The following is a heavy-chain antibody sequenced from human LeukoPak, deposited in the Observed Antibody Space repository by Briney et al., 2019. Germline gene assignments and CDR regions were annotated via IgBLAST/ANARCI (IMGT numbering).Heavy chain of an antibody. CDR2: ISGSSSYT. V-gene: IGHV3-21*01. CDR1: AFTFSSYN. J-gene: IGHJ3*02. D-gene: IGHD2-15*01. CDR3: ARDVAGEYDALDI. Sequence: GGSLRLSCAASAFTFSSYNMNWVRQAPGKGLEWVSSISGSSSYTYHADSLKGRFTASRDNTKNSLYLQMNSLRAEDTAVYYCARDVAGEYDALDIWGQGTMVTVPS.